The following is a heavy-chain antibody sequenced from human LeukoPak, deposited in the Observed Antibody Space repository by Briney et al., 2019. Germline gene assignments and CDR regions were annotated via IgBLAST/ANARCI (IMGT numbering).Heavy chain of an antibody. CDR1: GFSFNNYG. CDR3: ARDPNGDYIGAFDM. CDR2: ISSDGRNT. V-gene: IGHV3-23*01. D-gene: IGHD4-17*01. Sequence: GGSLRLSCAASGFSFNNYGMTWVRRAPGTGLEWVSTISSDGRNTHYADSVRGRFTTSRDNSKYTLFLQMNSLRAEDTAVYYCARDPNGDYIGAFDMWGPGTMVTVSS. J-gene: IGHJ3*02.